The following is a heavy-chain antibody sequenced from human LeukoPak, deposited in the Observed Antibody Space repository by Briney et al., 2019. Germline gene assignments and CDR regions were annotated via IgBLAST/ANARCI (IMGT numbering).Heavy chain of an antibody. Sequence: PGGSLRLSCAASGFTFGDYTMHWVRQAPGKGLEWVSLISWDGDLNSYADSVKGRITISRDNSKNSLLLQMSLLRNENTALYCCAREGRRGIAACDYWGQGNLVTVSS. D-gene: IGHD6-13*01. V-gene: IGHV3-43*01. CDR3: AREGRRGIAACDY. CDR2: ISWDGDLN. J-gene: IGHJ4*02. CDR1: GFTFGDYT.